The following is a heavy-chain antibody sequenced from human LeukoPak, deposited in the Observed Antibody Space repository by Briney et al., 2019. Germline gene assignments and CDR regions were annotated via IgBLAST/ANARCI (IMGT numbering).Heavy chain of an antibody. CDR2: ISGSGGST. CDR3: AKDGGYYSNYFDY. V-gene: IGHV3-23*01. J-gene: IGHJ4*02. CDR1: GSTFSSYA. Sequence: GGSLRLSCAASGSTFSSYAMSWVRQAPGKGLEWVSAISGSGGSTYYADSVKGRFTISRDNSKNTLYLQMNSLRAEDTAVYYCAKDGGYYSNYFDYWGQGTLVTVSS. D-gene: IGHD3-22*01.